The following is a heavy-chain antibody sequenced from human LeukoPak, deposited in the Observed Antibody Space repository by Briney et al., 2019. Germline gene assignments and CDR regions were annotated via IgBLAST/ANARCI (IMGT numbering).Heavy chain of an antibody. V-gene: IGHV3-15*01. CDR3: TTMTTVTTTDY. Sequence: GVSLRLSCAASGFTFSNAWMSWVRQAPGKGLEWVGRIKSKTDGGTTDYAAPVKGRFTISRDDSKNTLYLQMNSLKTEDTAVYYCTTMTTVTTTDYWGQGTLVTVSS. CDR1: GFTFSNAW. J-gene: IGHJ4*02. D-gene: IGHD4-11*01. CDR2: IKSKTDGGTT.